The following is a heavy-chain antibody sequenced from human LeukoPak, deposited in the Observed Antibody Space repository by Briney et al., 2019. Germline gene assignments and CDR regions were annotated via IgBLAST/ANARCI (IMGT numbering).Heavy chain of an antibody. D-gene: IGHD5-18*01. CDR3: ARAEVGGYGYNY. Sequence: GGSLRLSCAASGFTFSSYAMHWVRQAPGKGLEYVSAISSNGGSTYYANSVKGRFTISRDNPKNTLYLQMGSLRAEDMAVYYCARAEVGGYGYNYWGQGTLVTVSS. J-gene: IGHJ4*02. CDR2: ISSNGGST. CDR1: GFTFSSYA. V-gene: IGHV3-64*01.